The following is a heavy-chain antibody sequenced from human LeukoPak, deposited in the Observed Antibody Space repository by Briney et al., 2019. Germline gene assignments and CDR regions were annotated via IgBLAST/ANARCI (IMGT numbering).Heavy chain of an antibody. V-gene: IGHV4-59*01. CDR2: IYYSGST. D-gene: IGHD3-22*01. CDR3: ARDLSSSGYLDY. CDR1: GGSISSYY. J-gene: IGHJ4*02. Sequence: SETLSLTCTVSGGSISSYYWSWIRQPPGKGLEWIGYIYYSGSTNYNPSLKSRDTISVDTSKNQFSLKLSSVTAADTAVYYCARDLSSSGYLDYWGQGTLVTVSS.